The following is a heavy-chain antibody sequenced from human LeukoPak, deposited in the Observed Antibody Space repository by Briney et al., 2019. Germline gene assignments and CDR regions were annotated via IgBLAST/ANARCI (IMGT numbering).Heavy chain of an antibody. CDR2: IYTSGST. CDR1: GGSISSYY. D-gene: IGHD3-22*01. Sequence: SETLSLTCTVSGGSISSYYWSWIRQPAGKGLEWIGRIYTSGSTNYNPSLKSRVTMSVDTSKNQFSLKLSSVTAADTAVYYCARARADYYDSGGYYYRFDYWGQGTLVTVSS. J-gene: IGHJ4*02. V-gene: IGHV4-4*07. CDR3: ARARADYYDSGGYYYRFDY.